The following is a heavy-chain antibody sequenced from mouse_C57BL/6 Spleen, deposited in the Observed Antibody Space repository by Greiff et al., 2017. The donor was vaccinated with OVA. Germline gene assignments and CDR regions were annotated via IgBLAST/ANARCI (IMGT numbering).Heavy chain of an antibody. V-gene: IGHV1-53*01. CDR3: ARERGAYDDDGTSFAY. J-gene: IGHJ3*01. D-gene: IGHD2-4*01. CDR1: GYTFTSYW. CDR2: INPSNGGT. Sequence: QVQLQQSGTELVKPGASVKLSCKASGYTFTSYWMHWVKQRPGQGLEWIGNINPSNGGTNYNEKFKSKATLTVDKSSSTAYMQLSSLTSEDSAVYYCARERGAYDDDGTSFAYWGQGTLVTVSA.